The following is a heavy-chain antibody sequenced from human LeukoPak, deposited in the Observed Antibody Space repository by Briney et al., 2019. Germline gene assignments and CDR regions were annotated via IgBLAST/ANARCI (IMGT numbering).Heavy chain of an antibody. D-gene: IGHD3-10*01. CDR1: GGSFSGYY. J-gene: IGHJ3*02. Sequence: SEALSLTCAVYGGSFSGYYWSWIRQPPGKGLEWIGEINHSGSTNYNPSLKSRVTISVDTSKNQFSLKLSSVTAADTAVYYCARGSHYDGSGSYYKDPDAFDIWGQGTMVTVSS. CDR3: ARGSHYDGSGSYYKDPDAFDI. CDR2: INHSGST. V-gene: IGHV4-34*01.